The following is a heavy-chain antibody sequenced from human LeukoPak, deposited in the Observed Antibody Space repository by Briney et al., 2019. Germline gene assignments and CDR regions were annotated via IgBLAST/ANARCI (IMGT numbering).Heavy chain of an antibody. CDR1: GFTLSSYA. CDR3: ANGGAWTEAPFDY. D-gene: IGHD1-1*01. V-gene: IGHV3-23*01. Sequence: GGSLRLSCAASGFTLSSYAMSWVLQAPGKGLEWVSAISGSGGSTYYADSVKGRFTISRDNSKNTLYLQMNSLRAEDTAIYYCANGGAWTEAPFDYWGQGTLVTVSS. J-gene: IGHJ4*02. CDR2: ISGSGGST.